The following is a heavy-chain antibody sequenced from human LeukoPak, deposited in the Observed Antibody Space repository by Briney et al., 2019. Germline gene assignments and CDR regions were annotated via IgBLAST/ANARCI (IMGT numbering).Heavy chain of an antibody. CDR1: GGSISSGDYY. CDR3: ARDHYYDSSGRYWYFDL. Sequence: SQTLSLTCTVSGGSISSGDYYWSWIRQPPGKGLEWIGYIYYSGSTYYNPSLKSRVTISVDTSKNQFSLKLSSVTAADTAVYYCARDHYYDSSGRYWYFDLWGRGTLVTVSS. CDR2: IYYSGST. J-gene: IGHJ2*01. V-gene: IGHV4-30-4*01. D-gene: IGHD3-22*01.